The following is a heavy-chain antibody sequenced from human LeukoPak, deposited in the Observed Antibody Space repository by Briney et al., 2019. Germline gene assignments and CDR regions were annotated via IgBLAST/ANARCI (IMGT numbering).Heavy chain of an antibody. D-gene: IGHD5-18*01. V-gene: IGHV3-48*03. J-gene: IGHJ4*02. CDR3: ASGYMYGGDF. Sequence: GGSLRLSCAASGXTFSSYEVHWVRQAPGKGLEWVSHISSSGSNTHYTDSVKGRFTISRDNATNTLYMQMNSLRAEDTAVYYCASGYMYGGDFWGQGTLVTVSS. CDR2: ISSSGSNT. CDR1: GXTFSSYE.